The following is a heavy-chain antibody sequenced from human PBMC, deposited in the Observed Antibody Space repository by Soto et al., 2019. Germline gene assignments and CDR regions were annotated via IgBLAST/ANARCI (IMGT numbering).Heavy chain of an antibody. J-gene: IGHJ4*02. Sequence: ASVKVSCKASGYTFTSCAMHWVRQAPGQRLEWMGWINTGNGNTKYSQNFQGRVTITRDTSASTAYLELSSLRSEDTAVYYCARDPRYYDILTGYSSHYFDYWGQGILVTVSS. CDR1: GYTFTSCA. CDR3: ARDPRYYDILTGYSSHYFDY. CDR2: INTGNGNT. V-gene: IGHV1-3*04. D-gene: IGHD3-9*01.